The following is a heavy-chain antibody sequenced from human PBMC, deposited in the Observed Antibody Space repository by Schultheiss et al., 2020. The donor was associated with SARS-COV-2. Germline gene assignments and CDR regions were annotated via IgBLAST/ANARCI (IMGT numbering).Heavy chain of an antibody. CDR2: NGRSRSDR. V-gene: IGHV3-21*01. Sequence: GESLKISCAASGFTFSSYWIHWIRQAPGKGLVWVSSNGRSRSDRYYADSLKGRFTISRDDAKNSLYLQMTALRAEDTAVYYCGRAAGHSSSSPGYWGQGTLVTVSS. CDR3: GRAAGHSSSSPGY. J-gene: IGHJ4*02. D-gene: IGHD6-13*01. CDR1: GFTFSSYW.